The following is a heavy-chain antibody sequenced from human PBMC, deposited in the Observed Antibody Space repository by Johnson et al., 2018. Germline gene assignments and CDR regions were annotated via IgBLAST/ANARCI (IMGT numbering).Heavy chain of an antibody. Sequence: QVQLVQSGGGVVQPGRSLRLSCAASGFTFSSYGMHWVRQAPGKGLEWVAVISYDGSNKYYADSVKGRFTISRDNAKNSLYLQMNSLKTEDTAVYYGTRYCRGGSGDYYDMDVWGKGTTVTVSS. CDR1: GFTFSSYG. J-gene: IGHJ6*03. CDR3: TRYCRGGSGDYYDMDV. CDR2: ISYDGSNK. V-gene: IGHV3-30*03. D-gene: IGHD2-15*01.